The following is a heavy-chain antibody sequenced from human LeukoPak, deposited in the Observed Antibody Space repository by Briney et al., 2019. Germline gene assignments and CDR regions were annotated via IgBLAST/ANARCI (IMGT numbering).Heavy chain of an antibody. CDR1: GGSFSGYY. Sequence: SETLSLTCAVYGGSFSGYYWSWIRQPPGKGLEWIGEINHSGSTNYNPSLKSRVTISVDTSKNQFSLKLSSVTAADTAVYYCARVGYSGGWYYDAFDIWGQGTMVTVSS. CDR3: ARVGYSGGWYYDAFDI. CDR2: INHSGST. D-gene: IGHD6-19*01. J-gene: IGHJ3*02. V-gene: IGHV4-34*01.